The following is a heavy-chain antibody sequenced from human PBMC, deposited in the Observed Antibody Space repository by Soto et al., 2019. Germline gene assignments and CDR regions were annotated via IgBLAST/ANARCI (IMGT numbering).Heavy chain of an antibody. CDR1: GGTFSSYT. D-gene: IGHD3-22*01. J-gene: IGHJ4*02. Sequence: ASVKVSCKASGGTFSSYTISWVRQAPGQGLEWMGRIIPILGIANYAQKFQGRVTITADKSTSTAYMELSSLRSEDTAVYYCARDSGYYDSSGLVDYWGQGTLVTVSS. V-gene: IGHV1-69*04. CDR3: ARDSGYYDSSGLVDY. CDR2: IIPILGIA.